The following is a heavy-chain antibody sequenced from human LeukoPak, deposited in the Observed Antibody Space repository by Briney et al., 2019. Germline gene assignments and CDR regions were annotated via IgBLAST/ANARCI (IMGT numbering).Heavy chain of an antibody. Sequence: ASVTVSCKSSGYTFTDYYIHWVRQAPGQGPEWMGRIDPKDGGTNYAQKYQVRVAMTRDTSISTVYMELSGLRSDDTAVYYCARVPGPYTTSRYDYWGQGTLVTVSS. CDR2: IDPKDGGT. CDR1: GYTFTDYY. V-gene: IGHV1-2*02. J-gene: IGHJ4*02. D-gene: IGHD2-2*01. CDR3: ARVPGPYTTSRYDY.